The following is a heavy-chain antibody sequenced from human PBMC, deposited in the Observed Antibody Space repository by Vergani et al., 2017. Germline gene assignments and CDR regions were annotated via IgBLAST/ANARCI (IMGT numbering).Heavy chain of an antibody. V-gene: IGHV3-72*01. J-gene: IGHJ3*02. Sequence: EVQVVESGGGLVQPGGSLRLSCAASGFIFSDHYMDWVRQAPGKGLEWVGRIRNKANDYTTQYAASVKGRFTISRDDSKSYLYLQMNSLQTEDTALYYCVRVKGSSWDDHLYDSWGQGTLVTVSS. D-gene: IGHD1-20*01. CDR2: IRNKANDYTT. CDR3: VRVKGSSWDDHLYDS. CDR1: GFIFSDHY.